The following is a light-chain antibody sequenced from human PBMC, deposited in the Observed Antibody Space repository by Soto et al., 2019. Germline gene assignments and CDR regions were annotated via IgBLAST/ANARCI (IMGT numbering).Light chain of an antibody. CDR1: SSDVGNYNR. Sequence: QSVLTQPPSVSGSPGQSVTISCTGTSSDVGNYNRVSWYQQPPGTAPKLIIYEVTNRPSGVPDRFSGSKSDNTASLTISGLQAEDEAAYYCSSFSGSSTSRVVFGGGTKVTVL. V-gene: IGLV2-18*02. CDR3: SSFSGSSTSRVV. J-gene: IGLJ2*01. CDR2: EVT.